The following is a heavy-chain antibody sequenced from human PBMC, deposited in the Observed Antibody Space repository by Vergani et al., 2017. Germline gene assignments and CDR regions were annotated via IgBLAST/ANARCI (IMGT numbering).Heavy chain of an antibody. CDR3: ARAGGGYCTSGVCDYSWFDP. J-gene: IGHJ5*02. D-gene: IGHD2-8*01. Sequence: QVQLVQSGAEVKKPGSSVKVSCKASGGTFSSYAISWVRQAPGQGLEWMGGIIPIFGTANYAQKFQGRVTITADESTSTAYMERSSLRSEDTAVYYCARAGGGYCTSGVCDYSWFDPWGQGTLVTVSS. V-gene: IGHV1-69*01. CDR1: GGTFSSYA. CDR2: IIPIFGTA.